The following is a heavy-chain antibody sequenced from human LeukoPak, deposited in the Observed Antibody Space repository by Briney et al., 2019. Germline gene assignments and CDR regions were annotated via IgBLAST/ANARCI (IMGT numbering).Heavy chain of an antibody. J-gene: IGHJ6*02. CDR2: ISNSGSSV. CDR3: ALGTINKDYYFGMDV. V-gene: IGHV3-11*01. D-gene: IGHD2-8*01. Sequence: TAEGSLRLSCAASGFTFSDYYMTWIRQAPGKRLEWLSYISNSGSSVFYADSVMGRFTVSRDNAKRSLYLQIKSLRDDDTAVYHCALGTINKDYYFGMDVWGQGTTVTVSS. CDR1: GFTFSDYY.